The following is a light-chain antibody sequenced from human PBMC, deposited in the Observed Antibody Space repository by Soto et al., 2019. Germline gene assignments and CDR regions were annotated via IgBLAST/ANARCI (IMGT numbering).Light chain of an antibody. CDR3: ETWDTNTWV. CDR1: SGHSSYI. V-gene: IGLV4-60*02. J-gene: IGLJ3*02. CDR2: LEQSGSY. Sequence: QLVLTQSSSASASLGSSVKLTCTLSSGHSSYIIAWHQQQPGKAPRFLMKLEQSGSYNKGSGLPDRFSGSSSGADRYLTISNLQFEDEADYFCETWDTNTWVFGGGTKLTVL.